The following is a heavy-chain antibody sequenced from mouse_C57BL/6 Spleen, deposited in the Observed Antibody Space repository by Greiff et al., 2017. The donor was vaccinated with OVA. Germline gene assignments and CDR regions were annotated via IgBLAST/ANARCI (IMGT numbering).Heavy chain of an antibody. J-gene: IGHJ2*01. D-gene: IGHD1-1*01. CDR3: ARSRFPYYFDY. V-gene: IGHV1-22*01. CDR2: INPNNGGT. Sequence: VQLQQSGPDLVKPGASVKMSCKASGYTLTDYNMHWVKQSHGKSLEWIGYINPNNGGTDYNQKFRVKATLTVNKSSSTAYMELRSLTSEDSAVYYCARSRFPYYFDYWGQGTTLTVSS. CDR1: GYTLTDYN.